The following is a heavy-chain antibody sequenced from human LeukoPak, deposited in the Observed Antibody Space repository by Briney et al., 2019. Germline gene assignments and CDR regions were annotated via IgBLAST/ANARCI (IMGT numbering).Heavy chain of an antibody. CDR2: VKPSGGST. CDR3: ARTYGAYYYDSSGYPAAFDI. CDR1: AYTFTSYY. D-gene: IGHD3-22*01. Sequence: ASVKALCKASAYTFTSYYMHWVRQAPGQALEWMGIVKPSGGSTSYTQKVQGRVTMTKDMSTSTVYMELSSLRSEDTAVYYCARTYGAYYYDSSGYPAAFDIWGQGTMVTVSS. V-gene: IGHV1-46*01. J-gene: IGHJ3*02.